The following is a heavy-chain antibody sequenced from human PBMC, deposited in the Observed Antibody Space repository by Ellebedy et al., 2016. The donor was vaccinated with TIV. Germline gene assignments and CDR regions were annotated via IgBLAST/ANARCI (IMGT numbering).Heavy chain of an antibody. CDR2: IYYSGST. V-gene: IGHV4-59*08. CDR1: GGSISSYY. D-gene: IGHD1-1*01. J-gene: IGHJ4*02. CDR3: ATAQDWKLES. Sequence: MPSETLSLTCTVSGGSISSYYWSWIRQPPGKGLEWIGYIYYSGSTNYNPSLKSRVTISVDTSKNQFSLKLSSVTAADTAVYFCATAQDWKLESWGQGTLVTVSS.